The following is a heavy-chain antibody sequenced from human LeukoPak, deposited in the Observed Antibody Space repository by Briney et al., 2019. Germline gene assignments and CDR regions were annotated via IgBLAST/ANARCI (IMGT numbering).Heavy chain of an antibody. J-gene: IGHJ4*02. D-gene: IGHD1-1*01. Sequence: GGSLRLSCAASGFTFSSYWMHWVRQAPGKGLVWVSRISSDGSSTSYADSVKGRFTIFRDNAKNTLYLQMNSLGAEDTALYYCARALPPSVNTPWKWGQGTQVTVS. CDR1: GFTFSSYW. CDR3: ARALPPSVNTPWK. CDR2: ISSDGSST. V-gene: IGHV3-74*01.